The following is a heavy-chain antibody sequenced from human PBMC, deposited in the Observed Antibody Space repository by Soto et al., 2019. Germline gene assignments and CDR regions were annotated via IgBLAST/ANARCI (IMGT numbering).Heavy chain of an antibody. CDR3: ARETTVTTSAYYYYGMDV. J-gene: IGHJ6*02. CDR1: GFTVSSNY. Sequence: EVQLVESGGGLVQPGGSLRLSCAASGFTVSSNYMSWVRQAPGKGLEWVSVIYSGGSTYYADSVKGRFTISRHNSKNTLYLQMNSLRAEDTAVYYCARETTVTTSAYYYYGMDVWGQGTTVTVSS. CDR2: IYSGGST. V-gene: IGHV3-53*04. D-gene: IGHD4-17*01.